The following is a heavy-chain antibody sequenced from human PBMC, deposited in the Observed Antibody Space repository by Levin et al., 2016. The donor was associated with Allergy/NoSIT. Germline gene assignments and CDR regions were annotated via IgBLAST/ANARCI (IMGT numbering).Heavy chain of an antibody. Sequence: RQAPGKGLEWIGYIYYSGSTNYNPSLKSRVTISVDTSKNQFSLKLSSVTAADTAVYYCARNIHYDFWSGYYYYYGMDVWGQGTTVTVSS. CDR2: IYYSGST. V-gene: IGHV4-59*08. CDR3: ARNIHYDFWSGYYYYYGMDV. D-gene: IGHD3-3*01. J-gene: IGHJ6*02.